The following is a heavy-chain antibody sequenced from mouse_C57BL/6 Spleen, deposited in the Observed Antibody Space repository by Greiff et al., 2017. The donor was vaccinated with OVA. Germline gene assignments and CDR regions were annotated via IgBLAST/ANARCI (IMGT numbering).Heavy chain of an antibody. Sequence: VKLQESGPGLVQPSQILSITCTVSGFSLTSYGVHWVRQSPGKGLEWLGVIWRGGSTDYNAAFMSRLSITKDNSKSQVFFKMNSLQADDTAIYYCAKNEGAGTRFAYWGQGTLVTVSA. J-gene: IGHJ3*01. CDR2: IWRGGST. CDR3: AKNEGAGTRFAY. V-gene: IGHV2-5*01. D-gene: IGHD4-1*01. CDR1: GFSLTSYG.